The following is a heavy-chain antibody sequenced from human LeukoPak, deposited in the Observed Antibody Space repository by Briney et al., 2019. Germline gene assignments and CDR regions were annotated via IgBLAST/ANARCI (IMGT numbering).Heavy chain of an antibody. CDR2: ISSSSSTI. D-gene: IGHD1-26*01. Sequence: PGGSLRLSRAASGFTFSSYSMNWVRQAPGKGLEWVSYISSSSSTIYYADSVKGRFTISRDNAKNSLYLQMNSLRAEDTAVYYCARDLTRVPYSGSYLFDYWGQGTLVTVSS. CDR3: ARDLTRVPYSGSYLFDY. V-gene: IGHV3-48*01. CDR1: GFTFSSYS. J-gene: IGHJ4*02.